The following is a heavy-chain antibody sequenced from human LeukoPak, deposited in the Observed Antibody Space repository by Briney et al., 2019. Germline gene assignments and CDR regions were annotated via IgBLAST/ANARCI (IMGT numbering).Heavy chain of an antibody. Sequence: GGSMRLSCAASGVTFSSYSMNWVRQAPGKGLEWVSSISSSSSYIYYADSVKGRFTISRDNAKNSLYLQMNSLRAEDTAVYYCARVSGGGDCYSWGQGTLVTVSS. J-gene: IGHJ4*02. D-gene: IGHD2-21*02. CDR1: GVTFSSYS. CDR3: ARVSGGGDCYS. V-gene: IGHV3-21*01. CDR2: ISSSSSYI.